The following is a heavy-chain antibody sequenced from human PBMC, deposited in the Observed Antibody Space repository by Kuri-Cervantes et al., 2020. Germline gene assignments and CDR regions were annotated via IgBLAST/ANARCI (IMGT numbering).Heavy chain of an antibody. CDR2: IYPGDSDT. CDR3: ARRSSSWQD. CDR1: GYTFTSYW. Sequence: KVSCKASGYTFTSYWIGWVRQMPGKGLEWMGIIYPGDSDTRYSPSFQGQVTISADKSISTAYLQWSSLKASDTAMYYCARRSSSWQDWGQGTLVTVSS. V-gene: IGHV5-51*01. D-gene: IGHD6-13*01. J-gene: IGHJ4*02.